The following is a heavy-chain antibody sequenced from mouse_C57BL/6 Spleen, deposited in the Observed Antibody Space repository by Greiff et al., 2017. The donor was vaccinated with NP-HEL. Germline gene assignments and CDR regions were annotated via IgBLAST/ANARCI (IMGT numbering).Heavy chain of an antibody. CDR1: GYTFTSYT. Sequence: VQLQESGAELARPGASVKMSCKASGYTFTSYTMHWVKQRPGQGLEWIGYINPSSGYTKYNQKFKDKATLTADKSSSTAYMQLSSLTSEDSAVYYRARIYYGSSYDFDYWGQGTTLTVSS. D-gene: IGHD1-1*01. CDR2: INPSSGYT. CDR3: ARIYYGSSYDFDY. V-gene: IGHV1-4*01. J-gene: IGHJ2*01.